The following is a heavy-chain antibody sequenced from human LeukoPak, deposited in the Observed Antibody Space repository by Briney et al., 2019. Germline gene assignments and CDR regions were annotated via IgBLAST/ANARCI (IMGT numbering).Heavy chain of an antibody. CDR2: ITPDGSAT. Sequence: GGSLRLSCVASGFTFSGHWMHWVRQVPGKGLVAVSRITPDGSATTYADSVKGRFTISRDNAKNTLYLEMNSLTAEDTALYYCTRSAYYNGYDYWGQGTLVTVSS. CDR1: GFTFSGHW. J-gene: IGHJ4*02. CDR3: TRSAYYNGYDY. V-gene: IGHV3-74*03. D-gene: IGHD3-10*01.